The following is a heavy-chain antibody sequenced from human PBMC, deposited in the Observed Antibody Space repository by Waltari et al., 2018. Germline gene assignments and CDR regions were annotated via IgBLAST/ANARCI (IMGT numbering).Heavy chain of an antibody. CDR1: GGTFSSYA. J-gene: IGHJ3*02. CDR3: ARDGPQGDSSGTDAFDI. D-gene: IGHD3-22*01. Sequence: QVQLVQSGAEVKKPGSSVKVSCKASGGTFSSYAISWVRQAPGQGLEWMGRIIPIFGTANYAQKFQGRVTITADKSTSTAYMELSSLRSEDTAVYYCARDGPQGDSSGTDAFDIWGQGTMVTVSS. CDR2: IIPIFGTA. V-gene: IGHV1-69*13.